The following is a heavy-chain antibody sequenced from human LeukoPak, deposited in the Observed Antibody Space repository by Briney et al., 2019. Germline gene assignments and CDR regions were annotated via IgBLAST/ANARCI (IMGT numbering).Heavy chain of an antibody. CDR2: INHSGST. CDR3: ARGRGGYTD. J-gene: IGHJ3*01. V-gene: IGHV4-34*01. CDR1: GGSFSGYY. D-gene: IGHD5-12*01. Sequence: SETPSLTCAVYGGSFSGYYWSWIRQPPGKGLEWIGEINHSGSTNYNPSLKSRVTISVDTSKNQFSLKLSSVTAADTAVYYCARGRGGYTDWGQGTMVTVSS.